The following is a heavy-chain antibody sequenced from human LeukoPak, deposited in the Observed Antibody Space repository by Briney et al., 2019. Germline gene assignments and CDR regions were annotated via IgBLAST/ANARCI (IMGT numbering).Heavy chain of an antibody. V-gene: IGHV6-1*01. Sequence: SQTLSLTCAISGDSVSSISGAWNWIRQSPSRGLEWLGRTYYRSKWYYEYAVSVKSRINISPDTSKNQFSLQLASVPPEDTAVYYCSLARSEYHYGMDVWGQGTTVTVSS. J-gene: IGHJ6*02. CDR3: SLARSEYHYGMDV. CDR2: TYYRSKWYY. CDR1: GDSVSSISGA.